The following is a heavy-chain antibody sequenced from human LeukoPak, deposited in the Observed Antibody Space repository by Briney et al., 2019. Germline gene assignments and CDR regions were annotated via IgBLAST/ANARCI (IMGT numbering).Heavy chain of an antibody. V-gene: IGHV3-11*06. CDR3: AKGPYRDFWSGCYPW. CDR1: GFTFNDYY. CDR2: ISGSSSLI. J-gene: IGHJ4*02. D-gene: IGHD3-3*01. Sequence: PGGSLRLSCAASGFTFNDYYMSWIRQAPGKGLEWVSSISGSSSLIYYADSVRGRFTISRDNAKNSLYLQMNSLRAEDTAVYYCAKGPYRDFWSGCYPWWGQGTLVTVSS.